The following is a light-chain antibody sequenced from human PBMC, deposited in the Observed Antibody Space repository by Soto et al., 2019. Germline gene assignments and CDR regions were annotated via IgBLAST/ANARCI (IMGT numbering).Light chain of an antibody. CDR1: QSVSSY. Sequence: VLRHSPSILSFSPGERATLSCRASQSVSSYLAWYQQKPGQAPRLLIYDASNRATGIPARFSGSGSGTDFTLTISSLEPEDFAVYYCQQRSNGPPITFGQGTRLEIK. CDR2: DAS. V-gene: IGKV3-11*01. CDR3: QQRSNGPPIT. J-gene: IGKJ5*01.